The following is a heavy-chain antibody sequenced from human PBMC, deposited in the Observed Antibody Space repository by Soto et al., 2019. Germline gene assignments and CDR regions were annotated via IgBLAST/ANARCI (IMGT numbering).Heavy chain of an antibody. CDR3: AREGSIAFDI. Sequence: GGSLRLYCAASGFTVSSNYMSWVRQAPGKGLEWVSVIYSGGSTYYADSVKGRFTISRDNSKNTLYLQMNSLRSEDTAVYYCAREGSIAFDIWGQGTMVTVSS. J-gene: IGHJ3*02. D-gene: IGHD6-6*01. V-gene: IGHV3-66*01. CDR1: GFTVSSNY. CDR2: IYSGGST.